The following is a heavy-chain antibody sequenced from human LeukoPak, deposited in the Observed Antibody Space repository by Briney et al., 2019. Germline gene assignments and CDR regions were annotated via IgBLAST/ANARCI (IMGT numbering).Heavy chain of an antibody. Sequence: GSSVKVSCKASGGTFSSYAISWVRQAPGQGLEWMGRIIPIFGTANYAQKFQGRVTITTDESTSTAHMELSSLRSEDTAVYYCARDRGVVGSSWPYYFDYWGQGTLVTVSS. D-gene: IGHD6-13*01. CDR3: ARDRGVVGSSWPYYFDY. J-gene: IGHJ4*02. CDR1: GGTFSSYA. V-gene: IGHV1-69*05. CDR2: IIPIFGTA.